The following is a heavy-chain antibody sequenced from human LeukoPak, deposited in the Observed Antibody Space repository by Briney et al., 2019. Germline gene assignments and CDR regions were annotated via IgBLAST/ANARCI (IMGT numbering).Heavy chain of an antibody. Sequence: ASVKVSCKASGGTFSSYAISWVRQAPGQGLEWMGGIIPIFDTANYAQKVQGRVTITADESTSTAYMELSSLRSEDTAVYYCARLGEDSAFDIWGQGTMVTVSS. V-gene: IGHV1-69*13. CDR1: GGTFSSYA. D-gene: IGHD3-10*01. CDR3: ARLGEDSAFDI. J-gene: IGHJ3*02. CDR2: IIPIFDTA.